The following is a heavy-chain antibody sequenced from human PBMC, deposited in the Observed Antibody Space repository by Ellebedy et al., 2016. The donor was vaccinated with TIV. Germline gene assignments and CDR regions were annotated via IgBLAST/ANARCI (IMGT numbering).Heavy chain of an antibody. CDR2: INQDGSQT. J-gene: IGHJ6*02. Sequence: PGGSLRLSCAVAGFTFSNHWMSWVRQAPGKGLEWVANINQDGSQTYYVDSVRGRFTISRDNAKNSLYLQMNSLRADDTAEYFCAREVLGGRGDMDFWGQGTTVIVSS. V-gene: IGHV3-7*01. D-gene: IGHD3-16*01. CDR1: GFTFSNHW. CDR3: AREVLGGRGDMDF.